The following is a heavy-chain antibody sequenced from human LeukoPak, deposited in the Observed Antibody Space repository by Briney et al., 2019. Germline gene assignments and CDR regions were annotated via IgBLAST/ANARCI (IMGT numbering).Heavy chain of an antibody. D-gene: IGHD3-10*02. CDR2: VNSDESSK. Sequence: GGSLRLSCAASGFTFSNYWMHWVRQAPGKGLVWVSRVNSDESSKTYADSVKGRFTISRDNAKNTLYLQMNSLRAEDTAVYYCAELGITMIGGVWGKGTTVTISS. J-gene: IGHJ6*04. CDR3: AELGITMIGGV. CDR1: GFTFSNYW. V-gene: IGHV3-74*01.